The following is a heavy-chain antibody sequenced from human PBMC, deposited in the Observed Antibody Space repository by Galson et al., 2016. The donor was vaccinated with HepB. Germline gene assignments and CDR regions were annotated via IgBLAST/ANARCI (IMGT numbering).Heavy chain of an antibody. CDR3: AKERLVRRIFDH. J-gene: IGHJ4*02. V-gene: IGHV3-23*01. D-gene: IGHD1-1*01. Sequence: SLRLSCAASGFVFPNFGLSWARQAPGKGLEWVASISTRRTTYYSDSVQGRFTISRDNSNNTLYLQMNGLRAEDTAVYYCAKERLVRRIFDHWGQGALLAVSS. CDR2: ISTRRTT. CDR1: GFVFPNFG.